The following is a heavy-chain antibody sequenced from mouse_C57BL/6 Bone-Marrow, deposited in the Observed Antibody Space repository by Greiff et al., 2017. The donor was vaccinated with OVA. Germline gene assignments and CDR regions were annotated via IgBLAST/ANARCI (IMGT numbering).Heavy chain of an antibody. CDR1: GYTFTDYY. CDR2: INPNNGGT. J-gene: IGHJ2*01. V-gene: IGHV1-18*01. CDR3: ARLRVTFFDY. Sequence: VQLQQSGPELVKPGASVKIPCKASGYTFTDYYMDWVKQSHGKSLEWIGDINPNNGGTIYNQKFKGKATLTVAKSSSTAYMELRSLTSEDTAVYYCARLRVTFFDYWGQGTTLTVSS. D-gene: IGHD2-3*01.